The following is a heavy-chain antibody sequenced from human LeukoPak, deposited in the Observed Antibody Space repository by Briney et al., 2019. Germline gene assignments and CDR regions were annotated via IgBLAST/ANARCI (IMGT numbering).Heavy chain of an antibody. CDR3: ARDYYDSSGYYLHGGY. CDR2: ISAYNGNT. CDR1: GYTFASYG. Sequence: ASVKVSCKASGYTFASYGISWVRQAPGQGLEWMGWISAYNGNTNYAQKLQGRVTMTTDTSTSTAYMELRSLRSDDTAVYYCARDYYDSSGYYLHGGYWGQGTLVTVSS. D-gene: IGHD3-22*01. J-gene: IGHJ4*02. V-gene: IGHV1-18*01.